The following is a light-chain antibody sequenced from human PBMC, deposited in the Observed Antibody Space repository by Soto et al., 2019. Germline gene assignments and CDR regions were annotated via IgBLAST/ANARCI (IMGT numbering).Light chain of an antibody. CDR2: EGS. J-gene: IGLJ2*01. V-gene: IGLV2-23*01. Sequence: QSVLTQPASVSGSPGQSITISCTGTSSDVGSYNLVSWYQQHPGKAPKLMIYEGSKRPSGVSNRFSGSKSGNTASLTISGLQAEDEADYNCCSYAGSTTPIVFGGGTKLTFL. CDR1: SSDVGSYNL. CDR3: CSYAGSTTPIV.